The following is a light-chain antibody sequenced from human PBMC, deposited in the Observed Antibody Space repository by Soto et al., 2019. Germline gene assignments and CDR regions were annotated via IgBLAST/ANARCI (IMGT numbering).Light chain of an antibody. V-gene: IGKV1-17*01. Sequence: DIQVTQSPASLSASIGDRVSITCRASLDIGNDVDWYQQEPGKAPKRLLYHTSTLQSGGPSRFSGAGSGAEFTLTINGRQSEDFATYFCLQHKSYPWTFGQGTKVDI. CDR2: HTS. J-gene: IGKJ1*01. CDR1: LDIGND. CDR3: LQHKSYPWT.